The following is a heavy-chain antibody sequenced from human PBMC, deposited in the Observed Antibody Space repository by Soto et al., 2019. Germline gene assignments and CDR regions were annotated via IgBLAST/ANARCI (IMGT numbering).Heavy chain of an antibody. Sequence: SETLSLTCTVSGGSISSGSSYWSWIRQHPGEGLEWIGYIYYSGSTYYNPSLKSRVTISIDTSKNQFSLKLSSVTAADTAVYYCARDLVGDTTIPLGSYYYYGMDVWGQGTTVTVSS. CDR3: ARDLVGDTTIPLGSYYYYGMDV. J-gene: IGHJ6*02. CDR1: GGSISSGSSY. CDR2: IYYSGST. V-gene: IGHV4-31*03. D-gene: IGHD3-22*01.